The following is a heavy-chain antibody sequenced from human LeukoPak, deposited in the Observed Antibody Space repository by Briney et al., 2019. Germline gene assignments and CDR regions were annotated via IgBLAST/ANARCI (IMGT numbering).Heavy chain of an antibody. D-gene: IGHD3-3*01. CDR1: GFFFGSYA. CDR2: ISSDGGET. CDR3: ARAPGVLNWVSLIYYFDN. Sequence: GRSLRLSCAASGFFFGSYAVHWIRQAPGKGLEWVAVISSDGGETHYIDSVKGRFTISRDNSQSTLYLQMDSLRPEDTAVYYCARAPGVLNWVSLIYYFDNWGRGTLVTVSS. V-gene: IGHV3-30-3*01. J-gene: IGHJ4*02.